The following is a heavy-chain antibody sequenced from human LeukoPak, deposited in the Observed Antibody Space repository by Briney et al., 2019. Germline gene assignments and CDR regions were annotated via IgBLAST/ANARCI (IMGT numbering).Heavy chain of an antibody. CDR3: ARDDGGSYEVFYVWGSYRLDY. D-gene: IGHD3-16*02. V-gene: IGHV3-20*04. Sequence: GGSLRLSCAASGFTFDDYGMSWVRQAPGKGLEWVSGINWNGGSTGYADSVKGRFTISRDNAKNSLYLQMNSLRAEDTAVYYCARDDGGSYEVFYVWGSYRLDYWGQGTLVTVSS. J-gene: IGHJ4*02. CDR1: GFTFDDYG. CDR2: INWNGGST.